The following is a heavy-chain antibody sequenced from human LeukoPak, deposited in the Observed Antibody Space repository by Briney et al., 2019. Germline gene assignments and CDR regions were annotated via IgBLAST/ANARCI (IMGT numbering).Heavy chain of an antibody. Sequence: GESLKISCKGSGYDFYSYWIAWVRQMPGKGLEWMGIIYPGDSETMYSPSFQGQVTISADWSISTAYLQWSSLKASDTAMYYCARSGLRYFDWPLDYWGQGTLVSVAS. V-gene: IGHV5-51*01. D-gene: IGHD3-9*01. CDR2: IYPGDSET. CDR3: ARSGLRYFDWPLDY. J-gene: IGHJ4*02. CDR1: GYDFYSYW.